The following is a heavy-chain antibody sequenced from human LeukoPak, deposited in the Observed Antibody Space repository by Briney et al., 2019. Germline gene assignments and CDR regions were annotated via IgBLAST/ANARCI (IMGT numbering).Heavy chain of an antibody. CDR2: INAGNGDT. CDR1: GYTFISHA. J-gene: IGHJ4*02. CDR3: ASGYVQEY. D-gene: IGHD5-18*01. Sequence: GASVKVSCKASGYTFISHAMHWVRQAPGQRLEWMGWINAGNGDTKYSQKFQGRVTMTRDTSTSTVYMELSSLRSEDTAVYYCASGYVQEYWGQGTLVTVSS. V-gene: IGHV1-3*01.